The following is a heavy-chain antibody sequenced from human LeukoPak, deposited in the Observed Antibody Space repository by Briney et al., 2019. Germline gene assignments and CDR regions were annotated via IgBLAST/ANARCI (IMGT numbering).Heavy chain of an antibody. V-gene: IGHV1-3*01. Sequence: GASVKVSCKASGYIFIGYAIHWVRQAPGQRLEWMGWINAGNGNTKYSQKFQGRVTITRDTSASTAYMELSSLRSEDTAVYYCARDRITVAHYYGMDVWGQGTTVTVSS. D-gene: IGHD6-19*01. CDR1: GYIFIGYA. CDR2: INAGNGNT. J-gene: IGHJ6*02. CDR3: ARDRITVAHYYGMDV.